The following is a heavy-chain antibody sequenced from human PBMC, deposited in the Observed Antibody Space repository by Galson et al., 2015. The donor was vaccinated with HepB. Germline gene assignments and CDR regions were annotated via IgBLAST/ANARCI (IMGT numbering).Heavy chain of an antibody. Sequence: SLRLSCAASGFTFSSYAMHWVRQAPGKGLEWVAVIWYDGSYENYADSVKGRFTISRDNSKNTLSMQMNSLRAEDTAVYYCARDGGYCTSTSCSVAYYFDYWGQGTLVTVSS. V-gene: IGHV3-33*01. CDR3: ARDGGYCTSTSCSVAYYFDY. CDR1: GFTFSSYA. J-gene: IGHJ4*02. CDR2: IWYDGSYE. D-gene: IGHD2-2*01.